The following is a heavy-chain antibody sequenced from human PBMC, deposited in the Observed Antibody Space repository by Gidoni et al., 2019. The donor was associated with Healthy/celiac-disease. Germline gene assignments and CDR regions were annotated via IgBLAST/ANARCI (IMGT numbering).Heavy chain of an antibody. CDR3: AKDATGTTHFY. V-gene: IGHV3-23*01. CDR2: ISGSGGST. D-gene: IGHD1-1*01. CDR1: GSTFSRYA. Sequence: EVQLLESGGGLVQPGGSLRLPCAASGSTFSRYAMSWVRQAPGKGLEWVSAISGSGGSTYYADSVKGRFTISRDNSKNTLYLQMNSLRAEDTAVYYCAKDATGTTHFYWGQGTLGTVSS. J-gene: IGHJ4*02.